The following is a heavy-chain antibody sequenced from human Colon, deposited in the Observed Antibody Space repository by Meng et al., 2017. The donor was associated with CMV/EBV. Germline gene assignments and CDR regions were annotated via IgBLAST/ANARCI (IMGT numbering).Heavy chain of an antibody. CDR3: VTLTVGDCSGGSCYDLDY. CDR2: IVTTGSAV. CDR1: GFTFSSYG. D-gene: IGHD2-15*01. Sequence: GGSLRLSCAASGFTFSSYGMNWVRQAPGRGLEWVASIVTTGSAVYYADSVKGRFTISRDNAKNSLYLQMSSLSAEDTAVYYCVTLTVGDCSGGSCYDLDYWGQGTLVTVSS. V-gene: IGHV3-21*01. J-gene: IGHJ4*02.